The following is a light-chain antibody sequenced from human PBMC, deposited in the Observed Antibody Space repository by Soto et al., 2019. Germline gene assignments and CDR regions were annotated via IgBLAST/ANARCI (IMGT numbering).Light chain of an antibody. J-gene: IGLJ1*01. CDR3: QVRDSNSDHYV. CDR1: NIGSKS. V-gene: IGLV3-21*02. CDR2: DDS. Sequence: APGQTVRVTCGGKNIGSKSVHWYQQKPGQAPVLVVYDDSDRPSGIPERISASNSGNTATLTISRVEAGDEADYHCQVRDSNSDHYVFGTGTKV.